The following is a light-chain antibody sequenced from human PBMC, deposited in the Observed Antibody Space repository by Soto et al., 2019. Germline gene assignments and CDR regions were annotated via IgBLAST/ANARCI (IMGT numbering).Light chain of an antibody. Sequence: EIVLTQSPATLSLSPGERATLSCRASQSVSSYLAWYQQKPGQAPRLLIYDASNRATGIPARFSGSGSGTDFTLNISSLEPEDFAVYYCQQRSNWPITFGQGTRLEIQ. CDR1: QSVSSY. CDR3: QQRSNWPIT. J-gene: IGKJ5*01. CDR2: DAS. V-gene: IGKV3-11*01.